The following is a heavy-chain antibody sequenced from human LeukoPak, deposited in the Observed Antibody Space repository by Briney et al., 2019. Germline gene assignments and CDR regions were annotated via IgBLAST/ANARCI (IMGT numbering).Heavy chain of an antibody. CDR1: GITFNTYT. D-gene: IGHD1-26*01. CDR2: IASSGNYI. CDR3: AGDPSGSRIFDS. J-gene: IGHJ4*02. Sequence: GGSLRLSCVGSGITFNTYTMNWVRQAPGKGLEWVSSIASSGNYIYYADSVQGRFTISRDNAKNSLYLQMSSLRAEDTAVYYCAGDPSGSRIFDSWGQGTLVTVSS. V-gene: IGHV3-21*01.